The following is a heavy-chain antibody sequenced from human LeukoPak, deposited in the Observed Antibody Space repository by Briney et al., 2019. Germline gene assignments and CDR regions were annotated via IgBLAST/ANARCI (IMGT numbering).Heavy chain of an antibody. Sequence: GGSLRLSCAASGLTFSSDWMHWVRQVPGKGLVWVSRINSDASTINYADSVKGRFTISRDNAKNTLYLQMNSLRAEDTAVYYCARDHGDYYFDYWGQGTLVTVSS. V-gene: IGHV3-74*01. D-gene: IGHD4-17*01. J-gene: IGHJ4*02. CDR3: ARDHGDYYFDY. CDR2: INSDASTI. CDR1: GLTFSSDW.